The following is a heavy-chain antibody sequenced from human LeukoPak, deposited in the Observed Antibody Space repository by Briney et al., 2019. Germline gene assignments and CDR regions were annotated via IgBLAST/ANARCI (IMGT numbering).Heavy chain of an antibody. V-gene: IGHV1-8*01. CDR2: MNPNSGNT. J-gene: IGHJ4*02. CDR3: ARGIRSVLPVVRYYFDY. D-gene: IGHD2-15*01. Sequence: GASVKVSCKASGYTFTCYDINWARQATGQGLEWMGWMNPNSGNTGYAQKFQGRVTMTRNTSISTAYMELSSLRSEDTAVYYCARGIRSVLPVVRYYFDYWGQGTLVTVSS. CDR1: GYTFTCYD.